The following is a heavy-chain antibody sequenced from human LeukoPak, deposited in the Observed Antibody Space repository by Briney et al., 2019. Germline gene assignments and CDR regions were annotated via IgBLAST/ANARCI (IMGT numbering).Heavy chain of an antibody. Sequence: PGGSLRLSCAASGFSFSTYGMHWVRQAPGKGLEWVAFIRYDGSTKYYADSVKGRLTISRDNSKNTLYLQMNSLRAEDTAVYYCAKDRYYYDSSGYAEYFQHWGQGTLVTVSS. CDR1: GFSFSTYG. CDR2: IRYDGSTK. V-gene: IGHV3-30*02. D-gene: IGHD3-22*01. J-gene: IGHJ1*01. CDR3: AKDRYYYDSSGYAEYFQH.